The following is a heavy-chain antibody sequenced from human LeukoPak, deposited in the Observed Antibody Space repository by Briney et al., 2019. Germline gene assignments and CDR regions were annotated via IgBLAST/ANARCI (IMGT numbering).Heavy chain of an antibody. J-gene: IGHJ4*02. CDR3: ARIRHSVLGPGTEY. CDR1: GFTVTYNY. V-gene: IGHV3-53*01. Sequence: PGGSLRLSCAASGFTVTYNYMPWVRQAPGKGLEWVSIIYTDGSTYYADSVKGRFTIPKDNSKNMLYLQMNSLRVEDTAVYYWARIRHSVLGPGTEYWGEGALVT. CDR2: IYTDGST. D-gene: IGHD5/OR15-5a*01.